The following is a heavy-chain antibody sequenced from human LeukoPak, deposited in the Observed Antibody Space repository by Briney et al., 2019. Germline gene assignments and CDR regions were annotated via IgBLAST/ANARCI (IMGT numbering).Heavy chain of an antibody. CDR2: IIPIFGIA. D-gene: IGHD2-2*01. CDR1: GDTFSSYA. J-gene: IGHJ6*02. Sequence: GASVKVSCKASGDTFSSYAISWVRQAPGQGLEWMGRIIPIFGIANYAQKFQGRVTITADKSTSTAYMALRRLRAENTAVYYCARGGNCSSTSCQTYYYYGKDVWGHGATVTVSS. V-gene: IGHV1-69*04. CDR3: ARGGNCSSTSCQTYYYYGKDV.